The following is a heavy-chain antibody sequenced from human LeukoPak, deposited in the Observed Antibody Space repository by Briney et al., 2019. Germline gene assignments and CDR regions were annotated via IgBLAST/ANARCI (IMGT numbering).Heavy chain of an antibody. J-gene: IGHJ4*02. CDR2: IKQDGSEK. Sequence: GGSLRLSCAASGFTFGSYWMSWVRQAPGKGLEWVANIKQDGSEKYYVDSVKGRFTISRDNAKNSLYLQMNSLRAEDTAVYYCAREAARVVAAHFDYWSQGTLVTVSS. CDR3: AREAARVVAAHFDY. CDR1: GFTFGSYW. D-gene: IGHD2-15*01. V-gene: IGHV3-7*03.